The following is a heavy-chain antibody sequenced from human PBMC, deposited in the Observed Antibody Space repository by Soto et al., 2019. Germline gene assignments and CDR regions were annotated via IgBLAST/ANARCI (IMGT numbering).Heavy chain of an antibody. J-gene: IGHJ6*03. V-gene: IGHV4-34*01. Sequence: QVQLQQWGAGLLKPSETRSLTCAVYGGSFSGYYWSWIRQPPGKGLEWIGEINHSGSTNYNPSLKSRVTISVDTSKNQFSLKLSSVTAADTAVYYCARRQRGYSGYDSVNYYYYYMDVWGKGTTVTVSS. CDR1: GGSFSGYY. D-gene: IGHD5-12*01. CDR3: ARRQRGYSGYDSVNYYYYYMDV. CDR2: INHSGST.